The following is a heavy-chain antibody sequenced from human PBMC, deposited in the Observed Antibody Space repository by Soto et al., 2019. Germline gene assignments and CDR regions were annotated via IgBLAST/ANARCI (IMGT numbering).Heavy chain of an antibody. Sequence: ASVKVSCKASGYTFTGYYMHWVRQAPGQGLEWMGWINPNSGGTNYAQKFQGWVTMTRDTSISTAYMELSRLRSDDTAVYYCAREEDIVVVPAATGIDYWGQGTLVTVSS. V-gene: IGHV1-2*04. D-gene: IGHD2-2*01. CDR3: AREEDIVVVPAATGIDY. J-gene: IGHJ4*02. CDR1: GYTFTGYY. CDR2: INPNSGGT.